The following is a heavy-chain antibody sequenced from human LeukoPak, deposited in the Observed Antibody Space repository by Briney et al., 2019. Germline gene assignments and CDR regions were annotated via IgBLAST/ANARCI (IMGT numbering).Heavy chain of an antibody. CDR1: GGSISSYY. D-gene: IGHD6-13*01. Sequence: SETLSLTCTVSGGSISSYYWSWIRQPPGKGLEWIGYIYYSGSTNYNPSLKSRVTISVDTSKNQFSLKLSSATAADTAVYYCARESSSWYGNWFDPWGQGTLVTVSS. CDR2: IYYSGST. V-gene: IGHV4-59*01. CDR3: ARESSSWYGNWFDP. J-gene: IGHJ5*02.